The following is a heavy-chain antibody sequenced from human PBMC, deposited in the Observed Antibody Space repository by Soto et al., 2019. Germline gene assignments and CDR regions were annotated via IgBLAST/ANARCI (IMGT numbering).Heavy chain of an antibody. D-gene: IGHD6-13*01. V-gene: IGHV3-66*01. CDR3: ARESPGIAAAGEGY. Sequence: EVQLVESGGGLVQPGGSLRLSCAASGFTVSSNYMSWVRQAPGKGLEWVSVIYSGGSTYYADSVKGRFTISRDNSKNTLYLQMNSLRAEDTAVYYCARESPGIAAAGEGYWGQGTLVTVSS. J-gene: IGHJ4*02. CDR2: IYSGGST. CDR1: GFTVSSNY.